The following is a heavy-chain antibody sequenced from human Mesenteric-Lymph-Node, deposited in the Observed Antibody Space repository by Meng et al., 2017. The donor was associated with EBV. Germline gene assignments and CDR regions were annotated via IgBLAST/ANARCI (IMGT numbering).Heavy chain of an antibody. Sequence: QVQRVESGGDLVKPGGSLGLSYIVSGFSFSDYYMMWTRQAPGRGLEWVSYIHSSGRTMYYADSVKGRFTISRDNARNSLYLQMNSLRAEDTAVYYCARWARITPVFDPWGQGTLVTVSS. D-gene: IGHD3-3*01. CDR2: IHSSGRTM. V-gene: IGHV3-11*01. J-gene: IGHJ5*02. CDR3: ARWARITPVFDP. CDR1: GFSFSDYY.